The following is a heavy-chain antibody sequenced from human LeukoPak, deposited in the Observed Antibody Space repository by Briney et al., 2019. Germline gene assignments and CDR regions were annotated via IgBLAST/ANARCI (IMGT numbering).Heavy chain of an antibody. CDR3: ARDPDSSGYFDY. CDR1: GGTFSSYA. Sequence: SVKVSCKASGGTFSSYAISWVRQAPGQGLEWMGRIIPILGIANYAQKFQGRVTITADKSTSTAYMELSSLRSEDTAVYYCARDPDSSGYFDYWGQGTLVTVSS. J-gene: IGHJ4*02. V-gene: IGHV1-69*04. CDR2: IIPILGIA. D-gene: IGHD3-22*01.